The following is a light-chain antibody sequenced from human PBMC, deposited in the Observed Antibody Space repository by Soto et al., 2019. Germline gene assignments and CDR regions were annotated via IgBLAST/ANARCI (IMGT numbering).Light chain of an antibody. CDR2: DAS. V-gene: IGKV1-33*01. CDR1: KDISNY. CDR3: QQYDNLPFT. J-gene: IGKJ3*01. Sequence: IQMTQSPSSLSASVGDRVTITCQASKDISNYLNWYQQKPGKVPKLLIYDASNLETGVPSKFSGSGSGTDFTLTISSLQPEDIATYYCQQYDNLPFTFGPGTKVDIK.